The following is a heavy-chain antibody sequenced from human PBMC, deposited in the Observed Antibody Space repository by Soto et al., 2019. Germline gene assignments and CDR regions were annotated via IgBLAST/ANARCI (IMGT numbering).Heavy chain of an antibody. CDR1: GGSISSYY. D-gene: IGHD3-9*01. CDR3: ARANYDILTGYTTHLDV. V-gene: IGHV4-59*01. J-gene: IGHJ4*02. Sequence: SETLSLTCTVSGGSISSYYWSWIRQPPGKGLEWIGYIYYSGSTNYNPSLKSRVTISVDTSRNQFSLKLSSVTAADTAVYYCARANYDILTGYTTHLDVSGQGTLVTVAS. CDR2: IYYSGST.